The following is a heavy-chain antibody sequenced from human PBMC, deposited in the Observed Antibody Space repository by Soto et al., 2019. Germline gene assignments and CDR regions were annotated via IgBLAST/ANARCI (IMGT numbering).Heavy chain of an antibody. J-gene: IGHJ4*02. D-gene: IGHD2-2*01. CDR2: MNPNSGNT. Sequence: QVQLVQSGAEVKKPGASVKVSCKASGYTFTSYDINWVRQATGQGLEWMGWMNPNSGNTGYAQKFQARVTTTRNTSISTAYMELSSLRSEDTAVYYCARGLGYCISTSCRTFDYWGQGTLVTVSS. CDR3: ARGLGYCISTSCRTFDY. V-gene: IGHV1-8*01. CDR1: GYTFTSYD.